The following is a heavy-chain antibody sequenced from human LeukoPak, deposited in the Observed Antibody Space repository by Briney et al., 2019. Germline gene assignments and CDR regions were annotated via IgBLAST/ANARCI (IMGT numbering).Heavy chain of an antibody. CDR3: AKEGAQVLIQIDRFYYYMDV. CDR1: GFTFSSYG. J-gene: IGHJ6*03. D-gene: IGHD3-3*01. V-gene: IGHV3-30*02. Sequence: GGSLRLSCAASGFTFSSYGMHWVRQAPGKGLEWVAFIRYDGSNGGSNKYYADSVKGRFTISRDNSKNTLYLQMNSLRAEDTAVYYCAKEGAQVLIQIDRFYYYMDVWGKGTTVTISS. CDR2: IRYDGSNGGSNK.